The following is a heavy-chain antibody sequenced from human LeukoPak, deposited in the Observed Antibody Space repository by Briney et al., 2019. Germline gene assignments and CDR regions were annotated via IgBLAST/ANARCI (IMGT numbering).Heavy chain of an antibody. CDR3: ARGRKITFGGVIVIARLDS. V-gene: IGHV4-34*01. Sequence: PSGTQSLTSAVYRGTLSGYYWSWLRQPPGKGLEWIWEINRSGSTTYNPSLKSRVTTSVDTSNNQSSLKLSSVTAADTAVYYCARGRKITFGGVIVIARLDSWGQGTLVTVSS. CDR2: INRSGST. J-gene: IGHJ4*02. CDR1: RGTLSGYY. D-gene: IGHD3-16*02.